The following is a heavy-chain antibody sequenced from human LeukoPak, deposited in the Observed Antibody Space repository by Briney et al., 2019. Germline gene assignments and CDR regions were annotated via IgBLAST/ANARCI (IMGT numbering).Heavy chain of an antibody. Sequence: GGSLRLSCAASGLSFTSSWMNWVRQAPGKGLEWVATIKQTGSEKYYMDSVRGRFTVSRDNTENSLYLQMNSLRAEDTAVYYCARDNWYSLDDWGPGTLVTVSS. CDR2: IKQTGSEK. J-gene: IGHJ4*02. D-gene: IGHD1/OR15-1a*01. CDR3: ARDNWYSLDD. V-gene: IGHV3-7*03. CDR1: GLSFTSSW.